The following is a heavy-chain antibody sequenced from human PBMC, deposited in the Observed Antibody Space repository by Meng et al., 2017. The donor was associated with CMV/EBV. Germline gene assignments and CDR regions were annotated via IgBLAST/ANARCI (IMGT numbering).Heavy chain of an antibody. CDR3: ARRDDFWSGYLN. CDR1: GGSISSSRYY. CDR2: IYYSGST. D-gene: IGHD3-3*01. V-gene: IGHV4-39*01. Sequence: SETLSLTCTVSGGSISSSRYYWGWIRQTPGKGLEWIGSIYYSGSTYYNPSLKSRVTISVDTSKNQFSLKLSSVTAADTAVYYCARRDDFWSGYLNWGQGTLVTVSS. J-gene: IGHJ4*02.